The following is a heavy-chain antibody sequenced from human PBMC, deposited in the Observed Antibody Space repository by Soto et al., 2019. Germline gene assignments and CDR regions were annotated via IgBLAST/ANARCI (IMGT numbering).Heavy chain of an antibody. J-gene: IGHJ5*02. Sequence: SETLSLTCAVSGYSISSGYYWGWIRQPPGKGLEWIGNIYHSGSTYYNPSLKSRVTISVDTSKNQFSLKLSSVTAADTAVYYCARMGSNLNWFDPWGQGTLVTVSS. D-gene: IGHD1-26*01. V-gene: IGHV4-38-2*01. CDR1: GYSISSGYY. CDR2: IYHSGST. CDR3: ARMGSNLNWFDP.